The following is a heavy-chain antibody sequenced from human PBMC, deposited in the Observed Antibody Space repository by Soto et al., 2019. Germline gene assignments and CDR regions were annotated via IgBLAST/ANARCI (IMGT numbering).Heavy chain of an antibody. CDR1: GGTFSSYA. J-gene: IGHJ6*02. CDR2: IIPIFGTA. D-gene: IGHD2-15*01. CDR3: ARDRGGDCSGGSCLYYYYYYGMDV. Sequence: ASVKVSCKASGGTFSSYAISWVRQAPGQGLEWMGGIIPIFGTANYAQKFQGRVTITADKSTSTAYMELSSLRSEDTAVYYCARDRGGDCSGGSCLYYYYYYGMDVWGQGTTVTSP. V-gene: IGHV1-69*06.